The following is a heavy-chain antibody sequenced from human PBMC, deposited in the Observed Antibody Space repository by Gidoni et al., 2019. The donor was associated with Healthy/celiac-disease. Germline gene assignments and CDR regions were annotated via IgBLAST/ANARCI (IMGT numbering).Heavy chain of an antibody. Sequence: QVQLVESGGGVVQPGRSRSLSCAASGFTFSTYGLHWVRQAPGKGLEWVAVISYDGSNKYYADSVKGRFTISRDNSKNTLYLQMNSLRAEDTAVYYCAKDQGWERNFDYWGQGTLVTVSS. J-gene: IGHJ4*02. CDR1: GFTFSTYG. CDR2: ISYDGSNK. D-gene: IGHD1-26*01. CDR3: AKDQGWERNFDY. V-gene: IGHV3-30*18.